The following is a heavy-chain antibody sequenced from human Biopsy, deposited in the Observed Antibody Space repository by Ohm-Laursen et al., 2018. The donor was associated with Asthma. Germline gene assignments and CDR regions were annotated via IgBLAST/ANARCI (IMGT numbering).Heavy chain of an antibody. V-gene: IGHV4-34*01. CDR3: ARITNDRIAAAGRYYYYGMDV. J-gene: IGHJ6*02. D-gene: IGHD6-13*01. CDR2: INHSGST. Sequence: SQTLSLTCAVYGGYFRGYYWRWIRQPPGTGLEWIGEINHSGSTNYNPSLKSRVTISVDTSKNHFSLKLSFLTAADTAVYYCARITNDRIAAAGRYYYYGMDVWGQGTTVTVSS. CDR1: GGYFRGYY.